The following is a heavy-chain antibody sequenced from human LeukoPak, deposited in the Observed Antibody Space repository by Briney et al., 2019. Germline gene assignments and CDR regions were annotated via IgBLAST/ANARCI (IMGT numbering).Heavy chain of an antibody. CDR2: IGATSGFT. CDR3: ARDLQQLATDAFDI. D-gene: IGHD6-13*01. J-gene: IGHJ3*02. CDR1: GFSLSTYG. V-gene: IGHV3-21*01. Sequence: GGSLRLSCVGSGFSLSTYGMNWVRQAPGKGLEWVSSIGATSGFTYADSAKGRFIFSRDNAKNSLYLQMNSLRAEDTAVYYCARDLQQLATDAFDIWGQGTMVTVSS.